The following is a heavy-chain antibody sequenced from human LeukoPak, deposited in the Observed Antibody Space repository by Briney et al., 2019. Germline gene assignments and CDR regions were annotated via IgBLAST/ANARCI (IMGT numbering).Heavy chain of an antibody. V-gene: IGHV3-53*01. CDR3: ARETYDSSGSMN. Sequence: GGSLRLSCAASGFTVSSNYMSWVRQAPGKGLEWVSVIYSGGSTYYADSVKGRFTISRDNSKNTLYLQMNSLRAEDTAVYYCARETYDSSGSMNWGQGPLVTVSS. J-gene: IGHJ4*02. D-gene: IGHD3-22*01. CDR1: GFTVSSNY. CDR2: IYSGGST.